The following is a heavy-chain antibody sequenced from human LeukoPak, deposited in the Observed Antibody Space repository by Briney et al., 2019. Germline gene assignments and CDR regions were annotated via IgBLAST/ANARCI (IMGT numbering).Heavy chain of an antibody. CDR3: ALIEEEGQY. V-gene: IGHV4-39*01. Sequence: PSETLSLTCTVSGGSISSSSYYWGWIRQPPGKGLEWIGSIYYSGSTYYNPSLKSRVTISVDTSKNQFSLKLSSVTAADTAVYYCALIEEEGQYWGQGTLVTVSS. D-gene: IGHD3-22*01. CDR2: IYYSGST. CDR1: GGSISSSSYY. J-gene: IGHJ4*02.